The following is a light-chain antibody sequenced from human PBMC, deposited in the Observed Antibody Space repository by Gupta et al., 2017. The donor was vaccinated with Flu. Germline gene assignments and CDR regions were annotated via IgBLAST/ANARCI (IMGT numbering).Light chain of an antibody. J-gene: IGKJ4*01. CDR1: QIFNNSC. CDR3: QQYDDSTLT. Sequence: ALTQSPGTLSLSPGERGTLSCRTSQIFNNSCLGWFQQKPGQAPRLLIYGASSRATGIPDRFSGSGSGTDFTLTISRLEPEDFAVYYCQQYDDSTLTFGGGTKVEIK. CDR2: GAS. V-gene: IGKV3-20*01.